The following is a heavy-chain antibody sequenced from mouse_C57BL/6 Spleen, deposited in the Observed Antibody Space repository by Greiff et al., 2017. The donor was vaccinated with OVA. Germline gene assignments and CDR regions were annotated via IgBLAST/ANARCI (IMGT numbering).Heavy chain of an antibody. CDR3: ARPLYYSYWYFDV. D-gene: IGHD2-12*01. V-gene: IGHV1-52*01. Sequence: QVQLKQPGAELVRPGSSVKLSCKASGYTFTSYWMHWVKQRPIQGLEWIGNIDPSDSETHYNQKFKDKATLTVDKSSSTAYMQLSSLTSEDSAVYYCARPLYYSYWYFDVWGTGTTVTVSS. J-gene: IGHJ1*03. CDR2: IDPSDSET. CDR1: GYTFTSYW.